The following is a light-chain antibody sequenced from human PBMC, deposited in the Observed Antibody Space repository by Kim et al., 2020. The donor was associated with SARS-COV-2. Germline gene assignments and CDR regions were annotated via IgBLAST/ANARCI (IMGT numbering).Light chain of an antibody. Sequence: LYPEERATPSCRASEGQFTTYFSWYQQKPGRAPRLLFYGASTRAPGIPERFSASGSGTDFTLTISRREAEDFAVYYCHHLGSSLTFGGGTKVEIK. V-gene: IGKV3-20*01. CDR1: EGQFTTY. CDR3: HHLGSSLT. CDR2: GAS. J-gene: IGKJ4*01.